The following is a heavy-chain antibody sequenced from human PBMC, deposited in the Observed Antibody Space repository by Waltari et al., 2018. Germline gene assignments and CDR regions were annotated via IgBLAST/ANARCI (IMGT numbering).Heavy chain of an antibody. CDR3: VRDLGSTNWYEY. CDR2: ISANNGNT. D-gene: IGHD6-13*01. Sequence: QVHLMQSTAEVKEPGASVKVSCKASGYTFSSYGISWVRQAPGQGLEWMGWISANNGNTHYAKKFQGRVTMTTDTSTTTAYMELRSLTSDDTAVYYCVRDLGSTNWYEYWGQGTLVTVSS. CDR1: GYTFSSYG. J-gene: IGHJ4*02. V-gene: IGHV1-18*01.